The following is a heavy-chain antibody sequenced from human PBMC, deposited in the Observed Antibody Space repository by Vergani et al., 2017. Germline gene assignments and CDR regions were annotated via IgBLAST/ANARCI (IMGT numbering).Heavy chain of an antibody. Sequence: QVQLQESGPGLVKPSETLSLTCTVSGGSISSYYWSWFGQPPGKGLEWIGYIYYSGSTNYNPSLKSRVTISVDTSKNQFSLKLSSVTAADTAVYYCARQGYCSGGSCYFDAFDIWGQGTMVTVSS. V-gene: IGHV4-59*08. CDR2: IYYSGST. CDR1: GGSISSYY. J-gene: IGHJ3*02. D-gene: IGHD2-15*01. CDR3: ARQGYCSGGSCYFDAFDI.